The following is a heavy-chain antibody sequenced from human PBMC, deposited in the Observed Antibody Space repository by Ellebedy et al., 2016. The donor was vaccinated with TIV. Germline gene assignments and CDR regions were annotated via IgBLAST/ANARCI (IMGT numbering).Heavy chain of an antibody. V-gene: IGHV3-23*01. CDR1: GFTFRNYA. J-gene: IGHJ4*02. CDR3: AKDLGYYGSGSYFDD. D-gene: IGHD3-10*01. Sequence: GESLKISCAASGFTFRNYAMSWVRQAPGKGLEWVSGISGTGDTKYYADSVQGRFTISRDNSKNTLYLQMNSLRAEDTALDYCAKDLGYYGSGSYFDDWGQGTLVTVSS. CDR2: ISGTGDTK.